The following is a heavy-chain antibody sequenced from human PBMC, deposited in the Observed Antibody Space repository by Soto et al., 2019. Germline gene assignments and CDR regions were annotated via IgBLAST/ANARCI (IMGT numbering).Heavy chain of an antibody. D-gene: IGHD2-2*01. CDR1: GFTFSSYA. CDR3: AREPIFKGYCSSTSCSEPRFDY. CDR2: ISYDGSNK. J-gene: IGHJ4*02. V-gene: IGHV3-30-3*01. Sequence: QVQLVESGGGVVQPGRSLRLSCAASGFTFSSYAMHWVRQAPGKGLEWVAVISYDGSNKYYADSVKGRFTISRDNSKNTLYLQMNSLRAEDTAVYYCAREPIFKGYCSSTSCSEPRFDYWGQGTLVTVSS.